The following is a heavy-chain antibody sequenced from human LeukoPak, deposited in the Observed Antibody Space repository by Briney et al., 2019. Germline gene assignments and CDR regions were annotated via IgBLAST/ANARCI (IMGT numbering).Heavy chain of an antibody. V-gene: IGHV3-23*01. Sequence: GGSLRLSCAASGFTFSSFAMTWVRQAPGKGLEWVSTVSGSAGRTDYADSVKGRFTISRDNLKNTLYLQMNGLRAEDTAVYYCAKNRGHCVDGVCQNYYYMDVWRRGTTVTVSS. CDR1: GFTFSSFA. J-gene: IGHJ6*03. CDR2: VSGSAGRT. CDR3: AKNRGHCVDGVCQNYYYMDV. D-gene: IGHD2-8*02.